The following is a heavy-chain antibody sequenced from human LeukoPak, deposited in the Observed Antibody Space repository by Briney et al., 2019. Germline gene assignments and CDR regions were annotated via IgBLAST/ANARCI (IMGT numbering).Heavy chain of an antibody. Sequence: SETLSLTCTVSGGPIRGYYGSWIRQPPGKGLEWIGYVYYSGSTYYNPSLKSRVTISVDTSKNQFSLKLSSVTAADTAVYYCARVLRAAAGNERYNWFDPWGQGTLVTVSS. CDR3: ARVLRAAAGNERYNWFDP. CDR1: GGPIRGYY. CDR2: VYYSGST. D-gene: IGHD6-13*01. J-gene: IGHJ5*02. V-gene: IGHV4-59*12.